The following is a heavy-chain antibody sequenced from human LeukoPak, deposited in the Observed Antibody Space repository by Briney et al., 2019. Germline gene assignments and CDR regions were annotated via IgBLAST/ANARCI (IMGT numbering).Heavy chain of an antibody. D-gene: IGHD3-10*01. CDR1: GGSISSSSYY. CDR2: IYYSGSI. V-gene: IGHV4-61*01. J-gene: IGHJ5*02. Sequence: SETLSLTCTVSGGSISSSSYYWSWIRQPPGKGLEWIGYIYYSGSINYNPSLKSRVTISVDTSKNQFSLKLSSVTAADTAVYYCARGFRWFDPWGQGTLVTVSS. CDR3: ARGFRWFDP.